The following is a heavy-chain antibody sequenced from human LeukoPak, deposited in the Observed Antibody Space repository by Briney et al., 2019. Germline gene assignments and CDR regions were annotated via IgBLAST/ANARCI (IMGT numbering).Heavy chain of an antibody. CDR3: AELGITMIGGV. CDR1: GFTFSSYA. Sequence: GGSLRLSCAASGFTFSSYAMTWVRQAPGKGLEWVGFIRSKAYGGTIEYAASVKGRFTISRDDSKSSAYLQMNSLRAEDTAVYYCAELGITMIGGVWGKGTTVTISS. V-gene: IGHV3-49*04. J-gene: IGHJ6*04. CDR2: IRSKAYGGTI. D-gene: IGHD3-10*02.